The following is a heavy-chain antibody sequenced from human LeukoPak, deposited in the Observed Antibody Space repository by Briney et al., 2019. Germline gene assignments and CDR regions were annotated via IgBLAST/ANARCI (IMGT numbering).Heavy chain of an antibody. V-gene: IGHV1-8*01. CDR2: MNPNSGNT. D-gene: IGHD3-22*01. CDR1: GYTFTSYD. Sequence: ASVKVSCKASGYTFTSYDINWVRQATGQGLEWMGWMNPNSGNTGYAQKFQGRVTMTRNTSISTAYMELSSLRSEDTAVYYCVRARSQVKGDYYYYYMDFWGKETPVTVSS. CDR3: VRARSQVKGDYYYYYMDF. J-gene: IGHJ6*03.